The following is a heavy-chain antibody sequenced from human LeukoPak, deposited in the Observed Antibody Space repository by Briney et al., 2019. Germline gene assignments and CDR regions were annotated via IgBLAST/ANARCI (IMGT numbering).Heavy chain of an antibody. V-gene: IGHV4-4*07. CDR2: IYSSGST. D-gene: IGHD2/OR15-2a*01. CDR1: GGSISSHS. CDR3: VRGLYDSTTYRAFHI. Sequence: PSETLSLTRTVSGGSISSHSWNWIRLPAGKGLEWIGRIYSSGSTNPNPSLKSRVTMSVDTSKNQFSLMLSSVTAADTAVYYCVRGLYDSTTYRAFHIWGQGTMVTVSS. J-gene: IGHJ3*02.